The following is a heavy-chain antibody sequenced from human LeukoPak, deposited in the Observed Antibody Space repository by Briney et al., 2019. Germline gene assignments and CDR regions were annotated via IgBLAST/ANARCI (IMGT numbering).Heavy chain of an antibody. D-gene: IGHD2-2*02. CDR3: ARGLYLRYFDL. Sequence: SETLSLTCAVYGGSFSGYYWSWIRQPPGKGLEWIGEINHSGSTNYNPSLKSRVTISVDRSKNQFSLKLSSVTAADTAVYYCARGLYLRYFDLWGRGTLVTVSS. J-gene: IGHJ2*01. CDR1: GGSFSGYY. CDR2: INHSGST. V-gene: IGHV4-34*01.